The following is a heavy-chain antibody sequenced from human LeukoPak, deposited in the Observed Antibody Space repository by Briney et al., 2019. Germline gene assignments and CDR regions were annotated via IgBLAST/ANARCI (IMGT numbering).Heavy chain of an antibody. CDR1: GGSISGHF. J-gene: IGHJ4*02. D-gene: IGHD1-26*01. V-gene: IGHV4-59*11. CDR2: VSYSGDT. Sequence: SETLSLTCTVSGGSISGHFWSWIRQPPGKGLEWIRFVSYSGDTNYSPSFNGRVTISLDTSKSQFSLNLNSVAAADTAVYFCARGGASSRYFGYWGQGTLVTVSS. CDR3: ARGGASSRYFGY.